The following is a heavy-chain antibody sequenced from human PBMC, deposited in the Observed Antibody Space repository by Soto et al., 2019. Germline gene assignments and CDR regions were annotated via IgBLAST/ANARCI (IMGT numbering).Heavy chain of an antibody. CDR3: ARDLEDISNDFSSLDV. CDR1: GSTFRTYG. V-gene: IGHV3-23*01. D-gene: IGHD2-21*02. Sequence: SLRLSCAASGSTFRTYGMAWVRQAPGEGLEWVSAISADGGTTSYADSVRGRFTISRDISKNTLYLQMNSLRDEDTGLYYCARDLEDISNDFSSLDVWGQGTTVTVSS. J-gene: IGHJ6*02. CDR2: ISADGGTT.